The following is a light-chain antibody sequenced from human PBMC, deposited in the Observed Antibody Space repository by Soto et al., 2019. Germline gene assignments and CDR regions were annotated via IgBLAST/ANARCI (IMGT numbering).Light chain of an antibody. CDR3: SSYTSSSTYV. J-gene: IGLJ1*01. Sequence: QSALTQPASVSGAPGQSIGISCTGTSSDVGGYNYVSWYQHHPGKAPKLMVYDVSNRPSGVSNRFSGSKSGNTASLTISGLQAEDEADYYCSSYTSSSTYVFGTGTKLTVL. CDR2: DVS. CDR1: SSDVGGYNY. V-gene: IGLV2-14*03.